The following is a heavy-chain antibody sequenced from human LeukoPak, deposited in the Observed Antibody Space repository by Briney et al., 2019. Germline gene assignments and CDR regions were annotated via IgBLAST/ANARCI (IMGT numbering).Heavy chain of an antibody. CDR3: ARLTMVRGVINAFDI. D-gene: IGHD3-10*01. J-gene: IGHJ3*02. V-gene: IGHV1-2*02. CDR2: INPNSGGT. CDR1: GYTFTGYY. Sequence: GASVKVSCKASGYTFTGYYMHWVRQAPGQWLEWMGWINPNSGGTNYARKFQGRVTMTRDTSISTAYMELSRLRSDDTAVYYCARLTMVRGVINAFDIWGQGTMVTVSS.